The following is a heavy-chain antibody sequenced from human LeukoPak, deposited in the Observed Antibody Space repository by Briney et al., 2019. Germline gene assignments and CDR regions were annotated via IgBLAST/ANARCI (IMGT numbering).Heavy chain of an antibody. J-gene: IGHJ4*02. CDR1: GFTFSSYG. D-gene: IGHD2-15*01. Sequence: PGGSLRLSCAASGFTFSSYGMHWVRQAPGKGLEWVAVIWYDGSNKYYADSVKGRFTISRDNSKNTLYLQMNSLRAEDTAVYYCARESCSGGSCDNNYFDYWGQGTLVTVSS. CDR3: ARESCSGGSCDNNYFDY. CDR2: IWYDGSNK. V-gene: IGHV3-33*01.